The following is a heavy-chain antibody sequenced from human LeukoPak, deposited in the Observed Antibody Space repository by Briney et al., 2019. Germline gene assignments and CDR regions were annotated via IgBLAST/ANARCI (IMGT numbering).Heavy chain of an antibody. CDR2: IKQDGSEK. CDR1: GFTFRSYW. D-gene: IGHD3-16*02. Sequence: GGSLRLSCAASGFTFRSYWMSWVRQAPGKGLEWVANIKQDGSEKFYVDSVKGRFTISRDNAKNSLYLQMNSLRAEDTAVYFCARVSYDYVWGSYRYTRRPDAFDIWGQGTMVTVSS. CDR3: ARVSYDYVWGSYRYTRRPDAFDI. J-gene: IGHJ3*02. V-gene: IGHV3-7*04.